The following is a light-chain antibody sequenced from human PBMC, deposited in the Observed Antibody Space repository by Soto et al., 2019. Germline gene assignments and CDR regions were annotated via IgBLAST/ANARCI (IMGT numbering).Light chain of an antibody. CDR2: GAS. CDR1: QSVSSY. V-gene: IGKV3-15*01. Sequence: EIVFTQSPATLSLSPGERSTLSCRASQSVSSYLAWYQQKPGQSPRLLIYGASTRATGVPARFSGSGSGTEFTLTISSLQSEDFAVYYCQQYINLWTFGQGTTVDIK. CDR3: QQYINLWT. J-gene: IGKJ1*01.